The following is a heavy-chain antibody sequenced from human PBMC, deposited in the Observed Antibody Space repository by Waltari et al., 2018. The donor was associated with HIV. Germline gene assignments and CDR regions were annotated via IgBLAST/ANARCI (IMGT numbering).Heavy chain of an antibody. Sequence: QLQLQESGPGLVKPSETLSLTRTVYAGCISNSSYYRGWIRQPPVKGLEWIGSIYCSGITYYNLSLKCRVTISVDTSKIQFSLKLSSVSAADTAVYYCERELYCSGGSCPFDFWGQGTLVTVSS. D-gene: IGHD2-15*01. CDR3: ERELYCSGGSCPFDF. J-gene: IGHJ4*02. V-gene: IGHV4-39*07. CDR1: AGCISNSSYY. CDR2: IYCSGIT.